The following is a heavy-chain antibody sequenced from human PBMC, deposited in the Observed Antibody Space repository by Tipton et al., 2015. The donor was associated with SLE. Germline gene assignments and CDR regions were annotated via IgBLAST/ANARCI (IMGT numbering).Heavy chain of an antibody. Sequence: GSLRLSCAASGFTFSSYSMNWVRQAPGKGLEWVSSISSSSSYIYYADSVKGRFTISRDNAKNSLYLQMNSLRAEDTAVYYCARDRSSGWYVGFDYWGQGTLVTVSS. CDR2: ISSSSSYI. J-gene: IGHJ4*02. CDR3: ARDRSSGWYVGFDY. V-gene: IGHV3-21*01. CDR1: GFTFSSYS. D-gene: IGHD6-19*01.